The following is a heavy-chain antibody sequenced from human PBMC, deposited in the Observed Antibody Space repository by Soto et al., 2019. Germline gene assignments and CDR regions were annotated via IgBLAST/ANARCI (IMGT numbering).Heavy chain of an antibody. CDR1: GYTFIGYY. V-gene: IGHV1-2*04. CDR3: AKARGVSSARLITWFDP. Sequence: QVQLIQSGAEARKPGASVKVSCKASGYTFIGYYIHWIRQAPGQGLEWMGYINPQTGAPTYAQKFKGSVTMTRDTTIRTAYMELKTLKPDDTAVYYWAKARGVSSARLITWFDPWGQGTLVSVSS. J-gene: IGHJ5*02. D-gene: IGHD3-10*01. CDR2: INPQTGAP.